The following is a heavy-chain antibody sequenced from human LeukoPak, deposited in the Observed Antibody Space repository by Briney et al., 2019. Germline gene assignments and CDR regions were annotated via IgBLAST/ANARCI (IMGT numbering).Heavy chain of an antibody. Sequence: GGCLRLSCAASGFTFSGYWMHWVRQAPGKGLECGSRINIDGATTNYADSVKGRFTISRDNAKNTLHLQMNSLRADDTAVYYCVRGAVGTGVWFDPWGQGTLVTVSS. J-gene: IGHJ5*02. CDR2: INIDGATT. D-gene: IGHD1-26*01. CDR3: VRGAVGTGVWFDP. CDR1: GFTFSGYW. V-gene: IGHV3-74*01.